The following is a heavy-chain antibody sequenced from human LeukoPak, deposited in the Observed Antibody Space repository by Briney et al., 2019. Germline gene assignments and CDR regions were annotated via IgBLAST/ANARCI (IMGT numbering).Heavy chain of an antibody. CDR1: GFTFSRYS. CDR3: VGVGGYDSSGFLDY. J-gene: IGHJ4*02. D-gene: IGHD3-22*01. CDR2: ISNSGSYI. Sequence: GGSLRFSCSASGFTFSRYSMNWVRQSPGKGLEWVSSISNSGSYINYEESVKGRFTVYRDNSKNTLYLQMNSLSRDDTAVYYCVGVGGYDSSGFLDYWGQGTLVTVSS. V-gene: IGHV3-21*01.